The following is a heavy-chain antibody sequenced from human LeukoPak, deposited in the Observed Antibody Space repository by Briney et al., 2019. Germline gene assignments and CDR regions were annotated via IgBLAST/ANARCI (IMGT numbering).Heavy chain of an antibody. CDR3: AKDFTMIRGSELDY. CDR2: ISGSGGST. CDR1: GFTFSSYA. V-gene: IGHV3-23*01. J-gene: IGHJ4*02. D-gene: IGHD3-10*01. Sequence: EPGGSLRLSCAASGFTFSSYAMTWVRQAPGKGLEWVSTISGSGGSTYYADSVKGRFTTSRDNSKNTLYLQMNSLRAEDTAVYYCAKDFTMIRGSELDYWGQGTLVTVSS.